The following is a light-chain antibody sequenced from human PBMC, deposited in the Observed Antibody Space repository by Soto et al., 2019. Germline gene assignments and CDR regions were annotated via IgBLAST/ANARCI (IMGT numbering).Light chain of an antibody. V-gene: IGKV3D-15*03. J-gene: IGKJ1*01. CDR2: GAS. Sequence: EIVLTKSTTSVFGFKGDRATPSCRASHSVSSNCAWYQHKPGQAPRLLIYGASIRATGIPARFSGSGSRREVTLTISVLQSEDFALYYWHHPVKRWTIGLGTKVDIK. CDR1: HSVSSN. CDR3: HHPVKRWT.